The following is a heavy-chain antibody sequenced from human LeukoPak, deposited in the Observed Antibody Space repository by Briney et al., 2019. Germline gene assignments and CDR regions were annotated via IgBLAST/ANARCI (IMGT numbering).Heavy chain of an antibody. J-gene: IGHJ4*02. CDR1: GFTLTYYW. D-gene: IGHD6-6*01. CDR2: IKSDGSRA. CDR3: ARDLWAVAARPSPTDY. Sequence: QSGGSLRLSCADSGFTLTYYWIQWVRQAPGKGLMWVSRIKSDGSRADYADSVKGRFTISRDNARNTVHLQMNSLRAEDTAVYYCARDLWAVAARPSPTDYWGQGTLVTVSS. V-gene: IGHV3-74*01.